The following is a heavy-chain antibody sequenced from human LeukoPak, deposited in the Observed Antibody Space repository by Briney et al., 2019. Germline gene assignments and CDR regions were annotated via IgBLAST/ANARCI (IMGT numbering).Heavy chain of an antibody. CDR2: IYYSGST. CDR1: GGSISSGGYY. CDR3: ARQVGGATTRWFDP. J-gene: IGHJ5*02. V-gene: IGHV4-31*03. D-gene: IGHD1-26*01. Sequence: PSQTLSLTCTVSGGSISSGGYYWSWIRQHPGKGLEWIGYIYYSGSTYYNPSLKSRVTISVDTSKNQFSLKLSSVTAADTAVYYCARQVGGATTRWFDPWGQGTLVTVSS.